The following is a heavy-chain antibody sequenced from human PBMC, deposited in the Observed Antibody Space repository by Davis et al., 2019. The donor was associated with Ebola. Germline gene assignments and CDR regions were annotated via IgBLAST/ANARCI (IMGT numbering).Heavy chain of an antibody. D-gene: IGHD2-2*01. CDR1: GGSFSGYY. J-gene: IGHJ6*02. CDR3: ARIGVVPAAGGRGNYYYYYGMDV. V-gene: IGHV4-34*01. CDR2: INHSGST. Sequence: SETLSLTCAAYGGSFSGYYWSWIRQPPGKGLEWIGEINHSGSTNYNPSLKSRVTISVDTSNNQFSLQLSSVPAADTAAYYCARIGVVPAAGGRGNYYYYYGMDVWGQGTTVTVSS.